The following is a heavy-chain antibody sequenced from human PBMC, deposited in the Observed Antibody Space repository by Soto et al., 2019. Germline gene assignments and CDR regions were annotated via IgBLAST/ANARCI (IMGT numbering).Heavy chain of an antibody. CDR2: INHSGST. CDR1: GGSFSGYY. V-gene: IGHV4-34*01. J-gene: IGHJ5*01. Sequence: SETLSLTCAVYGGSFSGYYWSWIRQPPGKGREWIGEINHSGSTNYNPSLKSRVTISVDTSKNQFSLKLSSVTPADTAVYYCARVKIRGSAMSWVESRGQGTLVT. D-gene: IGHD2-2*01. CDR3: ARVKIRGSAMSWVES.